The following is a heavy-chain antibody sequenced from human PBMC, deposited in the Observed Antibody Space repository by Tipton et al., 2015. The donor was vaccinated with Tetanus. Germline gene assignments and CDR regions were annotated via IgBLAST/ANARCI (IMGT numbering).Heavy chain of an antibody. CDR1: GGPVSSSNW. Sequence: TLSLTCDVSGGPVSSSNWWSWVRQAPGKGLEWIGEIYYSGTTNYNPSLKGRVTISGDTSKNLFSLTSVTASDTAVYYCARPEASGRARGFDIWGQGTKVTVSP. J-gene: IGHJ3*02. D-gene: IGHD3-10*01. V-gene: IGHV4-4*02. CDR2: IYYSGTT. CDR3: ARPEASGRARGFDI.